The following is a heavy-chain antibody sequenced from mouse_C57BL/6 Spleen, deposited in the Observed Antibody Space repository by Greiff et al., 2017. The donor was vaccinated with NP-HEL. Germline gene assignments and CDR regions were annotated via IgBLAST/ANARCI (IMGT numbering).Heavy chain of an antibody. CDR3: ARTYDGYPAWFAY. CDR1: GYTFTDYY. Sequence: QVQLKESGAELVRPGASVKLSCKASGYTFTDYYINWVKQRPGQGLEWIARIYPGSGNTYYNEKFKGKATLTAEKSSSTAYMQLSSLTSEDSAVYFCARTYDGYPAWFAYWGQGTLVTVSA. CDR2: IYPGSGNT. J-gene: IGHJ3*01. V-gene: IGHV1-76*01. D-gene: IGHD2-3*01.